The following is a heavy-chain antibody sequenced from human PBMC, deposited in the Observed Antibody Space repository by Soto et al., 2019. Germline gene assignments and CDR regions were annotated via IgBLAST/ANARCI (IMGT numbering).Heavy chain of an antibody. J-gene: IGHJ6*02. V-gene: IGHV3-30*18. CDR1: GFTFSSYG. D-gene: IGHD6-6*01. Sequence: GGSLRLSCAASGFTFSSYGMHWVRQAPGKGLEWVAVISYDGSNKYYADSVKGRFTISRDNSKNTLYLQMNSLRAEDTAVYYCAKVPRIAARPGDYYYYGMDVWGQGTTVTVSS. CDR2: ISYDGSNK. CDR3: AKVPRIAARPGDYYYYGMDV.